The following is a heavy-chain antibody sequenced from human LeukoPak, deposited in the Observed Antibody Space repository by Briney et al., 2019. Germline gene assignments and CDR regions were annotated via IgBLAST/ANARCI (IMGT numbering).Heavy chain of an antibody. CDR3: ARDEGY. CDR2: IYQGGST. V-gene: IGHV4-38-2*02. CDR1: GGSISSGYY. J-gene: IGHJ4*02. Sequence: SETLSLTCIVSGGSISSGYYWGWIRQPPGKGLEWIGSIYQGGSTYYNPSLKSRVTISVDTSKNQFSLKLSSVTAADTAVYYCARDEGYWGQGTLVTVSS.